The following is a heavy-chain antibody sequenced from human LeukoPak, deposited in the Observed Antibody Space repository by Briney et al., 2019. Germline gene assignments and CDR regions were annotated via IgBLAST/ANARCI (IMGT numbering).Heavy chain of an antibody. CDR3: ARIRGQYSSSWPTYYYYYMDV. V-gene: IGHV4-59*01. CDR2: IYYSGST. CDR1: GGSISSYY. Sequence: PSETLSLTCTVSGGSISSYYWSWIRQPPGKGLEWIGYIYYSGSTNYNPSLKSRVTISIDTSKNQFSLKLSSVTAADTAVYYCARIRGQYSSSWPTYYYYYMDVWGKGTTVTISS. J-gene: IGHJ6*03. D-gene: IGHD6-13*01.